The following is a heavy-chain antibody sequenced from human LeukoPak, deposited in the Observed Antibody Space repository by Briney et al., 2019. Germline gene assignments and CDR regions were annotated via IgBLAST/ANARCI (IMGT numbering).Heavy chain of an antibody. D-gene: IGHD3-3*01. CDR1: GYSNSSGYY. Sequence: KPSETLSLTCAVSGYSNSSGYYWGWIRQPPGKGLEWIGSIYHSGSTYYNPSLKSRVTISVDTSKNQFSLKLSSVTAADTAVYYCARHSGDLRFLEWLLDYWGQGTLVTVSS. V-gene: IGHV4-38-2*01. CDR3: ARHSGDLRFLEWLLDY. CDR2: IYHSGST. J-gene: IGHJ4*02.